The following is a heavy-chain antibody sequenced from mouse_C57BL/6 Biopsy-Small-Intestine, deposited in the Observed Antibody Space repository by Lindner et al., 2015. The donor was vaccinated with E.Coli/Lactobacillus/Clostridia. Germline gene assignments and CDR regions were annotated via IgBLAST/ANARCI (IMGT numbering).Heavy chain of an antibody. D-gene: IGHD1-1*01. J-gene: IGHJ3*01. CDR2: INPSTGGT. CDR3: ARSFDYGSSYKAWFAY. V-gene: IGHV1-42*01. CDR1: GYSFTGYY. Sequence: LQESGPELVKPGASVKISCKASGYSFTGYYMNWVKQSPEKSLEWIGEINPSTGGTIYNQKFTAKATLTVDKSSTTAYMQLKSLTSEDSAVYYCARSFDYGSSYKAWFAYWGQGTLVTVSA.